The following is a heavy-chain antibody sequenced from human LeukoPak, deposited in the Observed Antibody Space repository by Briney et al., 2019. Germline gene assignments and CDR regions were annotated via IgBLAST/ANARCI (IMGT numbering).Heavy chain of an antibody. J-gene: IGHJ6*02. V-gene: IGHV1-69*10. CDR2: IIPMLGKA. Sequence: SVKVSCKASGGSFNNYAINWVRQAPGQGLEYMGGIIPMLGKANHAQKFQGRLTITADESTSAAYMELSSLRSEDTAVYYCARALPLPITVVRGEFYYYGMDVWGQGTTVTVSS. CDR3: ARALPLPITVVRGEFYYYGMDV. D-gene: IGHD3-10*01. CDR1: GGSFNNYA.